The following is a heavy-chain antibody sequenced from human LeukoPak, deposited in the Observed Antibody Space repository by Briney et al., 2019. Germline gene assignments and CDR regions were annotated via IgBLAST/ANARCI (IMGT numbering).Heavy chain of an antibody. CDR1: GGSISSSSYY. CDR2: IYYSGST. CDR3: AREIGYGDYVGAFDI. J-gene: IGHJ3*02. Sequence: PSETLSLTCTVSGGSISSSSYYWGWIRQPPGKRLEWIGSIYYSGSTYYNPSLKSRVTISVDTSKNQFSLKLSSVTAADTAVYYCAREIGYGDYVGAFDIWGQGTMVTVSS. V-gene: IGHV4-39*07. D-gene: IGHD4-17*01.